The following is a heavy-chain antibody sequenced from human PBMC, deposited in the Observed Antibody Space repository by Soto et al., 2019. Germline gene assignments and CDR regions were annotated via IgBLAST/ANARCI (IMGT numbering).Heavy chain of an antibody. J-gene: IGHJ4*02. CDR3: AKSSSGGYRSGPFDY. CDR1: GFTFDDYG. Sequence: GGSLRLSCAASGFTFDDYGMSWVRQAPGKGLEWVSAISGSGGSTYYAGSVKGRFTISRDNSKNTLYLQMNSLRAEDTAVYYCAKSSSGGYRSGPFDYWGQGTLVTVSS. CDR2: ISGSGGST. D-gene: IGHD1-26*01. V-gene: IGHV3-23*01.